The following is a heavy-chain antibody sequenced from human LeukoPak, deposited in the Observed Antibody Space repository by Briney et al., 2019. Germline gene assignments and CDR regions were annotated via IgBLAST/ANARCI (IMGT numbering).Heavy chain of an antibody. CDR2: IYPGDSDT. J-gene: IGHJ4*02. CDR3: ARRHQYCSGGSRYPYYFDS. Sequence: GESLKISCKGSGYSFTNYWIGWVRQMPGKGLEWMGIIYPGDSDTRYSPSFQGQVTISADKSISTAYLHWSSLKASDTAMYYCARRHQYCSGGSRYPYYFDSWGQGTLVTVSS. D-gene: IGHD2-15*01. CDR1: GYSFTNYW. V-gene: IGHV5-51*01.